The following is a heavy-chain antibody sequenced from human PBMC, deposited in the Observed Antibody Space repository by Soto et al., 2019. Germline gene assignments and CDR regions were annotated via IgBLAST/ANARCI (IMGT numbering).Heavy chain of an antibody. V-gene: IGHV1-2*04. J-gene: IGHJ5*02. CDR2: INPSSGGT. Sequence: ASVKVSCKASGYTFTSYYMHWVRQAPGQGLEWMGWINPSSGGTNYAQKFQGWVTMTRDTSISTAYMELSRLRSDDTAVYYCARELTYCSSTSCYAGWFDPWGQGTLVTVSS. CDR3: ARELTYCSSTSCYAGWFDP. CDR1: GYTFTSYY. D-gene: IGHD2-2*01.